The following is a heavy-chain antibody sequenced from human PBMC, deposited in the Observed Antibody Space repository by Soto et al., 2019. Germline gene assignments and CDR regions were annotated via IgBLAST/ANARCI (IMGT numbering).Heavy chain of an antibody. V-gene: IGHV3-48*02. CDR2: SSPRGDTI. D-gene: IGHD6-19*01. CDR1: GFSLANYP. CDR3: AKGPHTNVGWPYYFES. Sequence: LRLSCVASGFSLANYPMNWVRQTPGKGLEWISYSSPRGDTIYYADSVEGRFTISRDNARNSLSLHMSSLRDEDSALYYCAKGPHTNVGWPYYFESCGQGVPVTVSS. J-gene: IGHJ4*02.